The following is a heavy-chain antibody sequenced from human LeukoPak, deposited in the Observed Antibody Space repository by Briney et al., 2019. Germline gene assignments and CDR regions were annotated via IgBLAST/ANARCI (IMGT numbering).Heavy chain of an antibody. CDR2: IYSGGST. D-gene: IGHD6-13*01. Sequence: GGSLRLSCAASGFTVSSNYMSWVRQAPGKGLEWVSVIYSGGSTYYADSVKGRFTISRHNSKNTLYLQMNSLRAEDTAVYYCVRIRYSSSWYDFDYWGQGTLVTVSS. V-gene: IGHV3-53*04. CDR3: VRIRYSSSWYDFDY. CDR1: GFTVSSNY. J-gene: IGHJ4*02.